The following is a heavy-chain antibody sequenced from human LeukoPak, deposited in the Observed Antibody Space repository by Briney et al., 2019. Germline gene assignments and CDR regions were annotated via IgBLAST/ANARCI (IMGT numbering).Heavy chain of an antibody. CDR2: IIPIFGTA. Sequence: ASVKVSCKASGGTFSSYAISWVRQAPGQGLEWMGGIIPIFGTANYAQKFQGRVTITTDESTSTAYMELSSLRSEDTAVYYCASPGTVTADYYMDVWGKGTTVTVSS. CDR1: GGTFSSYA. J-gene: IGHJ6*03. D-gene: IGHD4-17*01. CDR3: ASPGTVTADYYMDV. V-gene: IGHV1-69*05.